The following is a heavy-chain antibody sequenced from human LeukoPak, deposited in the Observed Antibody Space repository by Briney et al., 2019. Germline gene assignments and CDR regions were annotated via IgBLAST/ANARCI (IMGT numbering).Heavy chain of an antibody. CDR1: GGTVSSYA. J-gene: IGHJ6*02. V-gene: IGHV1-69*04. Sequence: SVKVSCKVSGGTVSSYAISWVRQAPRQGHEWMGRIIPILGIANYAQKFQGRVTITADKSTSTAYMELSSLRSEDTAVYYCSVVVVVPAATSEIYYYYGMDVWGQGTTVTVSS. D-gene: IGHD2-2*01. CDR2: IIPILGIA. CDR3: SVVVVVPAATSEIYYYYGMDV.